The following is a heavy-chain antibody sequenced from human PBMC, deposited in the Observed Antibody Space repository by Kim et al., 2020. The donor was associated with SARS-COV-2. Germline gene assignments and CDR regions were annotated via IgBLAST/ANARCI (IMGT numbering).Heavy chain of an antibody. J-gene: IGHJ6*02. Sequence: ASVKVSCKASGYTFTSYAMNWVRQAPGQGLEWMGWINTNTGNPTYAQGFTGRFVFSLDTSVSTAYLQISSLKAEDTAVYYCARDRWEWLLLTMDSYYYGTDVWGQGTTVTVSS. CDR1: GYTFTSYA. D-gene: IGHD3-22*01. V-gene: IGHV7-4-1*02. CDR3: ARDRWEWLLLTMDSYYYGTDV. CDR2: INTNTGNP.